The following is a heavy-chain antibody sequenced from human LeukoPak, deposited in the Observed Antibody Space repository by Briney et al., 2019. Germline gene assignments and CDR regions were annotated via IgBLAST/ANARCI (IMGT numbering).Heavy chain of an antibody. D-gene: IGHD3-22*01. Sequence: GGSLRLSCAASGFTFSSYSMNWVRQAPGKGLEWVSSISSSSSYIYYADSVKGRFTISRDNAKNSLYLQMNSLRAEDTAVYYCARDGYYGSSGYYYAAFQHWGQGTLVTVSS. J-gene: IGHJ1*01. CDR2: ISSSSSYI. CDR1: GFTFSSYS. V-gene: IGHV3-21*01. CDR3: ARDGYYGSSGYYYAAFQH.